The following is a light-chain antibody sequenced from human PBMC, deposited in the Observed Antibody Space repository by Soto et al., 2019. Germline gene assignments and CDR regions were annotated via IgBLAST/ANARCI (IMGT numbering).Light chain of an antibody. CDR3: QQYNNWPRT. CDR1: QSAGNF. V-gene: IGKV3-15*01. J-gene: IGKJ1*01. CDR2: AAS. Sequence: EIVMTQSPATLSVSPGETASLSCRASQSAGNFLAWYQQKPGQVPRLLIYAASTRATGIPARFSGSGSGTEFTLTISSLQSEDFAVYYCQQYNNWPRTFGQGTKVDIK.